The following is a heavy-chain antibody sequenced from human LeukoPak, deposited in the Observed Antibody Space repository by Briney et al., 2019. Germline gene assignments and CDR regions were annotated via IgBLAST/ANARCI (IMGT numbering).Heavy chain of an antibody. D-gene: IGHD3-10*01. V-gene: IGHV1-2*02. CDR2: INPNSGGT. J-gene: IGHJ4*02. CDR3: TRGHHYFVSGSYYNF. Sequence: ASVKVSCKASGYTFTGYYMHWVRQAPGQGLEWMVWINPNSGGTNYAQKFQGRVTMTRDTSISTAYMELSRLRSDDTAVLYCTRGHHYFVSGSYYNFWGQGTLVTVSS. CDR1: GYTFTGYY.